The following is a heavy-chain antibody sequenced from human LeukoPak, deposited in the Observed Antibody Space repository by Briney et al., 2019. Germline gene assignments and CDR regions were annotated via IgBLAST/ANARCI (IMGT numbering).Heavy chain of an antibody. CDR3: ARDKYGLRGSGYPGLYF. V-gene: IGHV3-30*14. CDR2: ISYDGSNK. CDR1: GFTFSSYA. D-gene: IGHD3-9*01. Sequence: GGSLRLSCAASGFTFSSYAMHWVRQAPGKGLEWVAVISYDGSNKYYADSVKGRFTISRDNYKNTLYLQMNSLRADDTAVYYCARDKYGLRGSGYPGLYFWGQGTRVTVSS. J-gene: IGHJ4*02.